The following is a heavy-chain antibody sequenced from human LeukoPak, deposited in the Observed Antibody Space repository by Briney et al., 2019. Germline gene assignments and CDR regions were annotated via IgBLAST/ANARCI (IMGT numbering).Heavy chain of an antibody. D-gene: IGHD4-17*01. CDR3: TTSNGDYDDDNWFDP. CDR1: GFTFSNAW. Sequence: PGGSLRLSCAASGFTFSNAWMSWVRQARGKGEEWVGRIKSKTDGGTTDYAAPVKGRFTISRDDSKNTLYLQMNSLKTEDTAVYYCTTSNGDYDDDNWFDPWGQGTLVTVSS. CDR2: IKSKTDGGTT. J-gene: IGHJ5*02. V-gene: IGHV3-15*01.